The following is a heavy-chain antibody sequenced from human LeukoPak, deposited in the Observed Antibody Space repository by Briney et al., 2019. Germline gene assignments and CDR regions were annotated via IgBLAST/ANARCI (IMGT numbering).Heavy chain of an antibody. CDR1: GYTFTSYD. V-gene: IGHV1-8*01. D-gene: IGHD3-10*01. J-gene: IGHJ2*01. CDR3: ARGVGLLWFGESVSWDWYFDL. Sequence: ASVKVSCKASGYTFTSYDINWVRQATGQGLEWMGWMNPNSGNTGYAQKFEGRGTMTRNTCISTAYMELSSLRSEDTAVYYCARGVGLLWFGESVSWDWYFDLWGRGTLVTVSS. CDR2: MNPNSGNT.